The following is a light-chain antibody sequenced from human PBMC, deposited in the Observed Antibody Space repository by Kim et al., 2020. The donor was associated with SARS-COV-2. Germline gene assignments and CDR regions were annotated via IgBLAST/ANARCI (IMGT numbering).Light chain of an antibody. CDR2: EAF. V-gene: IGKV3-20*01. CDR3: QQYGSTPYT. Sequence: EIVLTQSPGTLSLSPEERATLSCRASQSVGSSLLAWYQQKPGQAPRLLIYEAFKRVAGIPDRFSGSGSGTDFTLTISRPEPEDFAMYYCQQYGSTPYTFGQGTKLEI. CDR1: QSVGSSL. J-gene: IGKJ2*01.